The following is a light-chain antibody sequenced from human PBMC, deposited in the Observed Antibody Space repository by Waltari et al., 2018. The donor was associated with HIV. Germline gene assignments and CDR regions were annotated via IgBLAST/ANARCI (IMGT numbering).Light chain of an antibody. J-gene: IGLJ1*01. V-gene: IGLV7-43*01. CDR1: TGAVTNSYY. CDR2: STY. CDR3: LLYYDGARV. Sequence: QTVVTQEPSLTVSPGGTVTLTCASNTGAVTNSYYPNWFQQNPGQPPRALIYSTYSNHSCTPARFSGSLLGGRAALTLSGAQPEVEAEYYCLLYYDGARVVGTGTKVTVL.